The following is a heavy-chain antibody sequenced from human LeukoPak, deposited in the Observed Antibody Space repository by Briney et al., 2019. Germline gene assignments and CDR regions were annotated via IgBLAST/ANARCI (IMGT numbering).Heavy chain of an antibody. CDR2: ISSSGSGDNT. V-gene: IGHV3-23*01. J-gene: IGHJ6*02. D-gene: IGHD3-3*01. CDR3: ARRGSEWNSYFYPMDV. Sequence: GGSLRLSCAASGVTLSTYAMSWARQAPGKGLEWVSGISSSGSGDNTYYADSVMGRFTISRDNSMNTLYLQMNNVRAEDAAIYFCARRGSEWNSYFYPMDVWGQGTTVTVSS. CDR1: GVTLSTYA.